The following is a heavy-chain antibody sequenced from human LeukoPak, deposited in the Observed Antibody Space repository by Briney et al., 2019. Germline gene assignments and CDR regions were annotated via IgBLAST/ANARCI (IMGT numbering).Heavy chain of an antibody. CDR2: ISASGAVP. D-gene: IGHD3-22*01. CDR3: ARSLIVASEDY. V-gene: IGHV3-11*04. J-gene: IGHJ4*02. Sequence: KPGGSLRLSCAASGFRFDSFYMGWIRQVPGKGLDYIAFISASGAVPYYAESVKGRFTISRDNAKNSVSLQMNSLSADDTAVYYCARSLIVASEDYWGQGTPVTVSS. CDR1: GFRFDSFY.